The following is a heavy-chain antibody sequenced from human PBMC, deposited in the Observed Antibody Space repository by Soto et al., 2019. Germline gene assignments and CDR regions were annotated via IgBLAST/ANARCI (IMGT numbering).Heavy chain of an antibody. CDR1: GYTFTGYY. CDR3: ARFSVKGYPSYNWFDP. Sequence: ASVKVSCKASGYTFTGYYMHWVRQAPGQGLEWMGWINPNSGGTNYAQKLQGRVTMTRDTSISTAYMELSRLRSDDTAVYYCARFSVKGYPSYNWFDPWGQGTLVTVSS. J-gene: IGHJ5*02. V-gene: IGHV1-2*02. D-gene: IGHD3-16*02. CDR2: INPNSGGT.